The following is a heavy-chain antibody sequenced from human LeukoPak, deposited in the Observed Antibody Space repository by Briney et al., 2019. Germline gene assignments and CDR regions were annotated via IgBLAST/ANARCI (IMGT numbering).Heavy chain of an antibody. D-gene: IGHD3-10*01. V-gene: IGHV4-34*01. CDR1: GGSFSGYY. CDR2: INHSGST. CDR3: AREGYYGSGSYPYYYYGMDV. Sequence: SETLSLTCAVYGGSFSGYYWSWIRQPPGKGLEWIGEINHSGSTNYNPSLKSRVTISVDTSKNQFSLKLSSVTAADTAVYYCAREGYYGSGSYPYYYYGMDVWGQGTMVTVSS. J-gene: IGHJ6*02.